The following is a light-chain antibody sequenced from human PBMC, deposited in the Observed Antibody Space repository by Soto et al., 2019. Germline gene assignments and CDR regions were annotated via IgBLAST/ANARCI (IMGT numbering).Light chain of an antibody. CDR2: AAS. Sequence: DIQMTQSPSSLSASVGDRVSITCRASQSISTYLNWYQQKPGKVPRLLIYAASSLQSGVPSRFSGSGSGTDFTLTISSLQPEDFATYYCQQSYIAPWTFGQGTKV. CDR3: QQSYIAPWT. CDR1: QSISTY. V-gene: IGKV1-39*01. J-gene: IGKJ1*01.